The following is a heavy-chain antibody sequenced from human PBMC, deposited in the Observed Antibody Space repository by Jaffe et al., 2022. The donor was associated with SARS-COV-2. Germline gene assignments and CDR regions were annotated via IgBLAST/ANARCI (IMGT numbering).Heavy chain of an antibody. V-gene: IGHV3-7*01. CDR3: ARETRAVSH. Sequence: EVQLVESGGGLVQPGGSLRLSCAASGFTFSSYWMTWVRQAPGKGLECVANIKQDGGEKYYLDSVKGRFTISRDNAKNSLYLQMNSLRVEDTAVYYCARETRAVSHWGQGTMVTVSS. CDR1: GFTFSSYW. J-gene: IGHJ3*01. D-gene: IGHD4-4*01. CDR2: IKQDGGEK.